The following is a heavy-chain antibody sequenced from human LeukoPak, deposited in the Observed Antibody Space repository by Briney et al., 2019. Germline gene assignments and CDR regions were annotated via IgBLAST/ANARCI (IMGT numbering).Heavy chain of an antibody. CDR1: GFTVSSNY. CDR2: IYSGGST. D-gene: IGHD3-10*01. V-gene: IGHV3-53*01. J-gene: IGHJ3*02. Sequence: PGGSLRLSCAASGFTVSSNYMSRVRQAPGKGLEWVSVIYSGGSTYYADSVKGRFTISRDNSKNTLYLQMNSLRAEDTAVYYCARDGAFDGSGSYDAFDIWGQGTMVTVSS. CDR3: ARDGAFDGSGSYDAFDI.